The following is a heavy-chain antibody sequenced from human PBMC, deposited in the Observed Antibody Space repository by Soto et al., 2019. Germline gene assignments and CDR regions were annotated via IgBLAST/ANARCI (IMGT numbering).Heavy chain of an antibody. CDR2: ISGSGGNT. Sequence: PGGSLRLSCAGSGFTFSTYAMSWVRQAPGKGLEWVSAISGSGGNTYYADSVKGRFTISRDNSKNTLHLQINSLRAEDTAVYYCTTDYCSSTSSCNLDAFDIWGQGTMVTVSS. V-gene: IGHV3-23*01. D-gene: IGHD2-2*01. J-gene: IGHJ3*02. CDR1: GFTFSTYA. CDR3: TTDYCSSTSSCNLDAFDI.